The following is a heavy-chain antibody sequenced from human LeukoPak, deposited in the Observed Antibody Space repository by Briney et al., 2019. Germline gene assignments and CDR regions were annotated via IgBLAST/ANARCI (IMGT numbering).Heavy chain of an antibody. CDR3: ARGRSNYYGMDV. Sequence: SETLSLTCSVSDGSINSYYWNWIRRPPGKGLEWIGYIYYDGNTNYSPSLKSRVTMSVDTSKNLFSLKVSSVTAADTAVYYCARGRSNYYGMDVWGQGTTVTVSS. CDR2: IYYDGNT. D-gene: IGHD1-26*01. V-gene: IGHV4-59*01. CDR1: DGSINSYY. J-gene: IGHJ6*02.